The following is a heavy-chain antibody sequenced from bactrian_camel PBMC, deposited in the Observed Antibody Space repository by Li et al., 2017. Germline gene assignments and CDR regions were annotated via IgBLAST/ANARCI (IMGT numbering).Heavy chain of an antibody. D-gene: IGHD1*01. V-gene: IGHV3S53*01. Sequence: HVQLVESGGGSVQAGGSLRLSCVASEYRGCTGWLSQVPGKEREGVATVDSLGIPTYADSVKGRFTLSRDKAKNTLFLQMDSLKPEDTAIYACAAEAVWLRLRDCRPAADFRYRGQGTQVTVS. CDR1: EYRGC. CDR3: AAEAVWLRLRDCRPAADFRY. J-gene: IGHJ6*01. CDR2: VDSLGIP.